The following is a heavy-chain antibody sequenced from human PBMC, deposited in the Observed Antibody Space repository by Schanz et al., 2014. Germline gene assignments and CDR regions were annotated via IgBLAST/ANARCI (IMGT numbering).Heavy chain of an antibody. CDR2: ISSSGSYI. CDR1: GFTFSSYA. J-gene: IGHJ5*02. Sequence: VQLVESGGGMVQPGGSLRLSCAASGFTFSSYAMSWVRQAPGKGLEWVSSISSSGSYIYYADSVKGRFSISRDNAKNSLFLQMNRLRAEDTALYYCARDLEGYDGGGGGFDPWGQGTLXTVSS. V-gene: IGHV3-21*01. D-gene: IGHD2-21*01. CDR3: ARDLEGYDGGGGGFDP.